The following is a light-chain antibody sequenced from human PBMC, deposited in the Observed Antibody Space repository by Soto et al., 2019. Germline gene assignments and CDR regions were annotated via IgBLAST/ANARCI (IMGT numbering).Light chain of an antibody. CDR1: QSVCSRC. CDR2: GAS. Sequence: ETVLTQSPGTLSLSPGERVTLSCRASQSVCSRCFAWYQQKPGQSPRLLIYGASTRATGIPDRFSGSGSGTDFTLTISRLEPEDFAVYYCQHYGTTPWTCGQGTKVGIK. J-gene: IGKJ1*01. CDR3: QHYGTTPWT. V-gene: IGKV3-20*01.